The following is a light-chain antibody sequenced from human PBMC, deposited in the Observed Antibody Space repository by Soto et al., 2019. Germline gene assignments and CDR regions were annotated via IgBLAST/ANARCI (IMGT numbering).Light chain of an antibody. CDR3: QQYGNSPLT. CDR2: GAS. Sequence: DIVLTQSPGTLSLASGERATLSCRASQSVSGSYLGWYQQKPGQAPRLLISGASRRATGIPDRFSGSGSGTDFTLTISSLEPEDFAVYYCQQYGNSPLTFGGGTKVDIK. V-gene: IGKV3-20*01. J-gene: IGKJ4*01. CDR1: QSVSGSY.